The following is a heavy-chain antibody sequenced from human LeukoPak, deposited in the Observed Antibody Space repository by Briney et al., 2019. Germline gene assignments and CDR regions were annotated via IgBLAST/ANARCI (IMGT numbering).Heavy chain of an antibody. CDR1: GGSISSGGYY. CDR3: ARDHDHGGNWLYGMDV. Sequence: SETLSLTCTVSGGSISSGGYYWSWIRQHPGKGLEWIGYIYYSGSTYYNPSLKSRVTISVDTSKNQFSLKLSSVTAADTAVYYCARDHDHGGNWLYGMDVWGQGTTVTVSS. D-gene: IGHD4-23*01. J-gene: IGHJ6*02. CDR2: IYYSGST. V-gene: IGHV4-31*03.